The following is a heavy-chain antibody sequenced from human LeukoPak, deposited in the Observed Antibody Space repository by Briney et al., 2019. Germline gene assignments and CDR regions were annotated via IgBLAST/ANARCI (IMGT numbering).Heavy chain of an antibody. J-gene: IGHJ4*02. CDR2: IYYSGST. D-gene: IGHD6-19*01. V-gene: IGHV4-59*01. CDR1: GGSISSYY. Sequence: KPSETLSLTCTVSGGSISSYYWSWIRQPPEKGLEWIGYIYYSGSTNYNPSLKSRVTISVDTSKNQFSLKLSSVTAADTAVYYCAREGGPGIAVAGNLFGYWGLGTLVTVSS. CDR3: AREGGPGIAVAGNLFGY.